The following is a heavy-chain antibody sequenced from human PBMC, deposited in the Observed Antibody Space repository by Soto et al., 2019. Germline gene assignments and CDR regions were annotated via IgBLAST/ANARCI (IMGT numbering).Heavy chain of an antibody. J-gene: IGHJ6*02. Sequence: EVQLVESGGGLVQPGGSLRLSCAASGFTVSSNYMSWVRQAPGKGLEWVSVIYSGGSTYYADSVKGRFTISRDNSKNTLYLQMNSLGAEDTAVYYCATLDPLRYYYGMDVWGQGTTVTVSS. CDR3: ATLDPLRYYYGMDV. CDR2: IYSGGST. V-gene: IGHV3-66*04. D-gene: IGHD3-16*01. CDR1: GFTVSSNY.